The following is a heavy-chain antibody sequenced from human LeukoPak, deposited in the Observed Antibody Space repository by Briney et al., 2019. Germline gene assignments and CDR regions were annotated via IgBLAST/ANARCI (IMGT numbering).Heavy chain of an antibody. CDR1: GGSISSGSYY. V-gene: IGHV4-61*10. CDR2: IYYSGST. Sequence: NSSQTLSLTCTVSGGSISSGSYYWSWIRQPAGKGLEWIGYIYYSGSTNYNPSLKSRVTISVDTSKNQFSLKLSSVTAADTAVYYCARERGISDWGAHQNYYGMDVWGQGTTVTVSS. CDR3: ARERGISDWGAHQNYYGMDV. J-gene: IGHJ6*02. D-gene: IGHD7-27*01.